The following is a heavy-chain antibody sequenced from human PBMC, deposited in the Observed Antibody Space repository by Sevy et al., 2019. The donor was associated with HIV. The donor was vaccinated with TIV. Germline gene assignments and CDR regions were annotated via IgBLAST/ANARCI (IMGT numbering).Heavy chain of an antibody. V-gene: IGHV3-30-3*01. CDR1: GFTFSSYA. CDR3: GGAPMYYYGSARYLDY. D-gene: IGHD3-10*01. Sequence: GGSLRLSCAASGFTFSSYAMHWVRQAPGKGLEWVAVISYDGSNKYYADSVKGRFTISRDNSKNTLYLQMNSLRAEDTAVYYCGGAPMYYYGSARYLDYWGQGTLVTVSS. CDR2: ISYDGSNK. J-gene: IGHJ4*02.